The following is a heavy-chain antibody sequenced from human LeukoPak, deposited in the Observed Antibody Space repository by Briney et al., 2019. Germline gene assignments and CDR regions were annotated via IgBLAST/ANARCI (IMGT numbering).Heavy chain of an antibody. V-gene: IGHV3-7*01. CDR3: ARGARATVDY. CDR1: GFSLSNYW. CDR2: IKQDGSEK. Sequence: RGSLRLSCAASGFSLSNYWMSWVRHAPVKGLEWVASIKQDGSEKHYVDSVKGRFTISKDNAKNALYLQMSGLRAEDTAVYYCARGARATVDYWGQGTVVTVSS. D-gene: IGHD5-12*01. J-gene: IGHJ4*02.